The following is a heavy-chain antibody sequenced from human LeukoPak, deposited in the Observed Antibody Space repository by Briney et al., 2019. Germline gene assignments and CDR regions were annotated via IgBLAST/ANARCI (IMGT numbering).Heavy chain of an antibody. CDR1: GFTFSNAW. D-gene: IGHD3/OR15-3a*01. V-gene: IGHV3-15*01. CDR2: IKRKGDDGTI. Sequence: GGSLRLSCAASGFTFSNAWMSWVRQAPGRGLEWVGRIKRKGDDGTIDYAAPVKGRLSISRDDSKNTLYLQMNSLKSEDTAVYYCTAGTGRSDFDYWGQGTLVTFSS. J-gene: IGHJ4*02. CDR3: TAGTGRSDFDY.